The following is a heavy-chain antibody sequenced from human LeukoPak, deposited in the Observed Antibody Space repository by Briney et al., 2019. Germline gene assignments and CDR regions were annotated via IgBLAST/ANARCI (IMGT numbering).Heavy chain of an antibody. J-gene: IGHJ6*03. Sequence: SETLSLTCTGSGGSISSYYWSWIRQPPGKELEWIGYIYTSGSTNYNPSLKSRVNISVDTSKNQFSLKLSSVTAADTAVYYCARYYDSSGYYVGYYYYYMDVWGKGTTVTVSS. CDR2: IYTSGST. CDR1: GGSISSYY. D-gene: IGHD3-22*01. V-gene: IGHV4-4*09. CDR3: ARYYDSSGYYVGYYYYYMDV.